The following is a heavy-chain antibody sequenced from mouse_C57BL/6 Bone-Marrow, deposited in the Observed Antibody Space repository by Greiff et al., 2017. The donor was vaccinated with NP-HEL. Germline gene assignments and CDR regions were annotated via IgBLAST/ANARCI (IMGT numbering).Heavy chain of an antibody. Sequence: VQLQQPGAELVKPGASVKLSCTASGFTFTSYWMQWVKQRPGQGLEWIGGIDPSDSYTNYNQKFKGKATLTVDTSSSTAYMQLSSLTSEDSAVYYCAILRPWLAYWGQGTLVTVSA. CDR2: IDPSDSYT. CDR1: GFTFTSYW. V-gene: IGHV1-50*01. D-gene: IGHD1-2*01. CDR3: AILRPWLAY. J-gene: IGHJ3*01.